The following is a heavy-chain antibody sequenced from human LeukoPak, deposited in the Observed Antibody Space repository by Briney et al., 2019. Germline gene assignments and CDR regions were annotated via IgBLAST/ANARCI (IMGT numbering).Heavy chain of an antibody. CDR3: ARDGVLRYFDSYYYYIDV. V-gene: IGHV3-11*04. CDR1: GFTFGDYA. CDR2: ISSSGSTI. D-gene: IGHD3-9*01. Sequence: GGSLRLSCTASGFTFGDYAMSWFRQAPGKGLEWVSYISSSGSTIYYADSVKGRFTISRDNAKNSLYLQMNSLRAEDTAVYYCARDGVLRYFDSYYYYIDVWGKGTTVTISS. J-gene: IGHJ6*03.